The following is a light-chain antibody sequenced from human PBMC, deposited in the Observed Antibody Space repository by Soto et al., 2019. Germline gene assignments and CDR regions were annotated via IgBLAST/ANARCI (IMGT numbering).Light chain of an antibody. CDR3: TSYRGSGIFEV. CDR1: SSDIGVYNY. V-gene: IGLV2-14*01. CDR2: DVT. J-gene: IGLJ2*01. Sequence: QSALTQPASVSGSPGQSITISCTGTSSDIGVYNYVSWYQQHPGKAPKLMIYDVTTRPSGVSNHFSGSKSGNTASLTISGLLAEDEADYYCTSYRGSGIFEVFGGGTKVTVL.